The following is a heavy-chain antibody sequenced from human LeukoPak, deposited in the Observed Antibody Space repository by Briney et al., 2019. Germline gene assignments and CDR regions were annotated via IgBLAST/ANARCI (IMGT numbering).Heavy chain of an antibody. Sequence: SQCLSPACPLAGGSISTYYWSWIRHTPGNGLGWVGFIYYRGTTNYNPSLKGRATMSLDTSKNQFSLKLRSVTPAEPAVNYFVGGNYSSSFIDFVFWGQGNLVTVSS. V-gene: IGHV4-59*01. CDR1: GGSISTYY. D-gene: IGHD6-13*01. J-gene: IGHJ4*02. CDR3: VGGNYSSSFIDFVF. CDR2: IYYRGTT.